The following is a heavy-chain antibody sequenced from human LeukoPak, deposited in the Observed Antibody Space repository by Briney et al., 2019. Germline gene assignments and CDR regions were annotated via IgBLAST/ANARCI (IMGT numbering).Heavy chain of an antibody. D-gene: IGHD3-22*01. J-gene: IGHJ4*02. CDR1: GFTFSSYS. CDR2: ISNDGSK. Sequence: GGSLRLSCAASGFTFSSYSMNWVRQAPGKGLEWVAVISNDGSKYYADSVKGRFTISRDNSKNTLYLQMNSLRAEDTAVYYCAKEKYYYDSSGNLDCWGQGTLVTVSS. CDR3: AKEKYYYDSSGNLDC. V-gene: IGHV3-30*18.